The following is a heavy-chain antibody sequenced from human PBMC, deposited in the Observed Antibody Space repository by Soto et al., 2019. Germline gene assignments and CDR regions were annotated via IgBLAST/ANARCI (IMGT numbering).Heavy chain of an antibody. CDR3: ARAPSYGDSNNAFDI. CDR2: IWYDGSNK. D-gene: IGHD4-17*01. CDR1: GFTFSSYG. J-gene: IGHJ3*02. Sequence: QVQLVESGGGVVQPGRSLRLSCAASGFTFSSYGMHWVRQAPGKGLEWVAVIWYDGSNKYYADSVKGRFTISRDNSKNTLYLQMNSLRAEDTAVYYCARAPSYGDSNNAFDIWGQGTMVTVSS. V-gene: IGHV3-33*01.